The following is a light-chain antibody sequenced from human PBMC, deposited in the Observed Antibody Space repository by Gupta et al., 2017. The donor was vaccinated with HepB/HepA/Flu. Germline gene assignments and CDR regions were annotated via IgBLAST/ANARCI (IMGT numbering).Light chain of an antibody. CDR3: QQDDSYPKT. CDR2: AAS. Sequence: AIRMTQSPSSFSASTGDRVTITCRASQGISSYLAWYQQKPGKAPKLLIYAASTLQSGVPSRFSGSGSGTDFTLTISCLQSEDFATYYCQQDDSYPKTFGRGTKVEIK. CDR1: QGISSY. V-gene: IGKV1-8*01. J-gene: IGKJ4*01.